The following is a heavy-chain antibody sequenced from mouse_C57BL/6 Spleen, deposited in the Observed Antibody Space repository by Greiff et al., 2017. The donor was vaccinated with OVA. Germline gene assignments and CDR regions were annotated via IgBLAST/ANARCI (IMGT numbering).Heavy chain of an antibody. CDR2: IYPGSGNT. Sequence: QVQLQQSGPELVKPGASVKISCKASGYSFTSYYIHWVKQRPGQGLEWIGWIYPGSGNTKYNEKFKGKATLTADTSSSTAYMQLSSLTSEDSAVDYCARGTGTGWYFDVWGTGTTVTVSS. J-gene: IGHJ1*03. CDR3: ARGTGTGWYFDV. CDR1: GYSFTSYY. D-gene: IGHD4-1*01. V-gene: IGHV1-66*01.